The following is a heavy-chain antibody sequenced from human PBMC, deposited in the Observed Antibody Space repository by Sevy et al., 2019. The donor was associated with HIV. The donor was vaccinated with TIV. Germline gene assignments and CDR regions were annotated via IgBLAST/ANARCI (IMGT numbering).Heavy chain of an antibody. V-gene: IGHV3-20*01. D-gene: IGHD3-22*01. Sequence: GGSLRLSCAASGFTFDDYGMTWVRQAPGKGLEWVSGINWNGGNTGYADSVKGRFTISRDNAKNSLYLQMNSLRAEDTALYHCARRIRYDSSGYGFYFDHRGQGTLVTVSS. CDR2: INWNGGNT. CDR1: GFTFDDYG. J-gene: IGHJ4*02. CDR3: ARRIRYDSSGYGFYFDH.